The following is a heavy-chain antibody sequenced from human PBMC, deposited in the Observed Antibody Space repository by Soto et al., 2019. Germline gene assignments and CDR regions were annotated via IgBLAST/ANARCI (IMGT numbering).Heavy chain of an antibody. CDR1: GGSISSSSYY. D-gene: IGHD5-12*01. V-gene: IGHV4-39*02. CDR2: IYYSGST. CDR3: ARQGQEVATTSFAY. Sequence: QLQLQESGPGLVKPSETLSLTCTVSGGSISSSSYYWGWIRQPPGKGLEWIGSIYYSGSTYYNPSLKSRVHXXVXTXXNHCSLKLSSVTAADTAVYYCARQGQEVATTSFAYWGQGTLVTVSS. J-gene: IGHJ4*02.